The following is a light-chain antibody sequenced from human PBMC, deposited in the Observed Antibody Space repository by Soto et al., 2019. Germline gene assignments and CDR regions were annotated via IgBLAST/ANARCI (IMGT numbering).Light chain of an antibody. CDR2: GAS. CDR1: QTVIHSY. V-gene: IGKV3-20*01. Sequence: EIVLTQSPGTLSLSPGERAALSCRASQTVIHSYLAWYQQKPGQAPRLLIYGASSRATGIPEKFSGSGSGTDFTLTISRLEPEDSAVYYCQQYGTSPWTFGQGTKVEIQ. CDR3: QQYGTSPWT. J-gene: IGKJ1*01.